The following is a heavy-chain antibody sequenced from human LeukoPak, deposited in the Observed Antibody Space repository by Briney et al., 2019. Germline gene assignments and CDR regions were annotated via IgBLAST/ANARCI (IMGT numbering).Heavy chain of an antibody. CDR1: GGSSSSYA. CDR2: IIPILGIA. CDR3: PRAGPYSGSVDY. Sequence: ASVKVSCKASGGSSSSYAISWVRQAPGEGLEWMGRIIPILGIANYAQKFQGRVTTTADKSTTTAYMELSSLRSEDTAVYYCPRAGPYSGSVDYCGQGNLVTVSS. J-gene: IGHJ4*02. V-gene: IGHV1-69*04. D-gene: IGHD1-26*01.